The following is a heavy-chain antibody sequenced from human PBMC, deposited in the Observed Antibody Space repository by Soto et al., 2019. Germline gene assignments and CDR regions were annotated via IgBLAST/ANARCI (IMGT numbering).Heavy chain of an antibody. CDR2: ISSSGSTI. V-gene: IGHV3-48*03. J-gene: IGHJ4*02. CDR3: ARDNRGALDY. Sequence: GGSLRLSCASSVFTFSSYEMNWGRQAPGKGLEWVSYISSSGSTIYYADSVKGRFTISRDNAKNSLYLQMNSLRAEDTAVYYCARDNRGALDYWGQGTLVTVSS. D-gene: IGHD3-10*01. CDR1: VFTFSSYE.